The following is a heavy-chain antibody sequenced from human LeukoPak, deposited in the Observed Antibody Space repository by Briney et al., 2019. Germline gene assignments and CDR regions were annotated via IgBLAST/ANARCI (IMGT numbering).Heavy chain of an antibody. J-gene: IGHJ4*02. CDR1: GYTFTSYY. V-gene: IGHV1-46*01. CDR3: ASIAAAGTGFDY. CDR2: INPSGGST. D-gene: IGHD6-13*01. Sequence: ASVKVSCKASGYTFTSYYMHWVRQAPGQGLEWMGIINPSGGSTSYAQKFQGRVTMTRDTSTSTVYTELSSLGSEDTAVYYCASIAAAGTGFDYWGQGTLVTVSS.